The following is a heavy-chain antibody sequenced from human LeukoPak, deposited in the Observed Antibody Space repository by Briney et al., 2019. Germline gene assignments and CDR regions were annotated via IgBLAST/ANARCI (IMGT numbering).Heavy chain of an antibody. CDR2: IYYSGST. Sequence: SETLSLTCTGSGGSISSYYWSWIRQPPGKGLEWIGYIYYSGSTNYNPSLKSRVTISVDTSKNQFSLKLSSVTAADTAVYYCARQKGDSSSSPDYWGQGTLVTVSS. CDR1: GGSISSYY. J-gene: IGHJ4*02. D-gene: IGHD6-6*01. CDR3: ARQKGDSSSSPDY. V-gene: IGHV4-59*08.